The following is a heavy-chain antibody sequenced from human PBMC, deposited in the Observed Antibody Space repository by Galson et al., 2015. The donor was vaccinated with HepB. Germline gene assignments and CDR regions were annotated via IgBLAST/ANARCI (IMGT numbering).Heavy chain of an antibody. D-gene: IGHD2-15*01. CDR2: INPNSGGT. CDR3: ARARRYCSGGSCYNLDWYFDL. Sequence: SVKVSCKASGYTFTGYYMHWVRQAPGQGLEWMGRINPNSGGTNYAQKFQGRVTMTRDTSISTAYMELSRLRSDDTAVYYCARARRYCSGGSCYNLDWYFDLWGRGTLVTVSS. CDR1: GYTFTGYY. J-gene: IGHJ2*01. V-gene: IGHV1-2*06.